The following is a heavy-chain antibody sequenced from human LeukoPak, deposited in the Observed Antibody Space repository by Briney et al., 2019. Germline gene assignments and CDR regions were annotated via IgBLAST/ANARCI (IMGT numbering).Heavy chain of an antibody. V-gene: IGHV4-4*02. CDR2: IYHSGST. Sequence: SGTLSLTCAVSGGSISSSNWWSWVRQPPGKGLEWIGEIYHSGSTNYNPSLKSRVTISVDKSKNQFSLKLSSVTAADTAVYYCARSYYDSSGPGSYFDYWGQGTLVTVSS. J-gene: IGHJ4*02. CDR3: ARSYYDSSGPGSYFDY. CDR1: GGSISSSNW. D-gene: IGHD3-22*01.